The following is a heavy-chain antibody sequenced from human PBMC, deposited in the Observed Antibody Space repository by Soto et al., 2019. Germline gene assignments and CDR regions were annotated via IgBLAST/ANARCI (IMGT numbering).Heavy chain of an antibody. CDR1: GGSISSYY. Sequence: SETLSLTCTVSGGSISSYYWSWIRQPPGKGLEWIGYIYYSGSTNYNPSLKSRVTISVDTSKNQFSLKLSSVTAADTAVYYCARRLPYSGYVSFDYWGQGTLVTVSS. J-gene: IGHJ4*02. CDR3: ARRLPYSGYVSFDY. V-gene: IGHV4-59*08. D-gene: IGHD5-12*01. CDR2: IYYSGST.